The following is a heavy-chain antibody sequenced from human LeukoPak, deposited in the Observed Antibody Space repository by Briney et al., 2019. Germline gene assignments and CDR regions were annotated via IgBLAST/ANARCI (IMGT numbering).Heavy chain of an antibody. V-gene: IGHV1-2*02. CDR1: GYTFTGYY. CDR2: INPNSGGT. D-gene: IGHD6-13*01. CDR3: ARGRIAAAQYYFDY. J-gene: IGHJ4*02. Sequence: GASVKVSCKASGYTFTGYYMHWVRQAPGQGLEWMGWINPNSGGTNYAQKFQGRVTMTRDTSISTAYMELSRLRSDDTAVYYCARGRIAAAQYYFDYWGQGTLVTVSS.